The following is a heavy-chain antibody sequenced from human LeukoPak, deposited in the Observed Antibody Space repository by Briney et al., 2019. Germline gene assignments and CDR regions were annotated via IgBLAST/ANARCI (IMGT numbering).Heavy chain of an antibody. CDR2: IWYDGSNK. J-gene: IGHJ4*02. V-gene: IGHV3-33*01. Sequence: PGGSLRLSCAASGFTFSSYGMHWVRQAPGKGLEWVAVIWYDGSNKYYADSVKGRFTISRDNSKNTLYLQMNSLRAEDTAVYYCARRSVYDSSGYYYKPLYYFDYWGQGTLVTVSS. CDR1: GFTFSSYG. D-gene: IGHD3-22*01. CDR3: ARRSVYDSSGYYYKPLYYFDY.